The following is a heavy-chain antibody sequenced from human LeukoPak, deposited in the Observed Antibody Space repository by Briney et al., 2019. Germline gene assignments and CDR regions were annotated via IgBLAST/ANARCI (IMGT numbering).Heavy chain of an antibody. V-gene: IGHV4-39*01. Sequence: PSETLSLTCTVSGGSISSSSYYWGWIRQPPGKGLEWIGSIYYSGSTYYNPSLKSRVTISVDTSKNQFSLKLSSVTAADTAVYYCASIAVAGLRDYWGQGTLVTVSS. D-gene: IGHD6-19*01. CDR1: GGSISSSSYY. CDR2: IYYSGST. CDR3: ASIAVAGLRDY. J-gene: IGHJ4*02.